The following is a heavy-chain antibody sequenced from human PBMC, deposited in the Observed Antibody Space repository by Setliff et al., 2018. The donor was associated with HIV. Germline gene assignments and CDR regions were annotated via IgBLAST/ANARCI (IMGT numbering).Heavy chain of an antibody. CDR1: GYSISSGYY. J-gene: IGHJ4*02. CDR3: AREPDY. V-gene: IGHV4-38-2*02. CDR2: IYHSGNT. Sequence: SETLSLTCTVSGYSISSGYYWGWIRQPPGKGLEWIGSIYHSGNTNDNPSLKSRVTVSLDTSRNQFSLRLTSVTAADTAVYFCAREPDYWSQGTLVTVS.